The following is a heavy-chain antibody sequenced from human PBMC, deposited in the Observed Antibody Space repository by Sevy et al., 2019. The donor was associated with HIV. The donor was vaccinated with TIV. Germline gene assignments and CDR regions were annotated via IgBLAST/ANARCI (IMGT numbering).Heavy chain of an antibody. CDR2: KRYDGSNK. Sequence: GGSLRLSCAASGFTFSSYGMHWVRQAPGKGLEWVAFKRYDGSNKYYADSVKGRFTISRDNSKNTLYLQMNSLRAEDTAVYYCAKDTIGGDSSSGCFDYWGQGTLVTVSS. CDR1: GFTFSSYG. D-gene: IGHD6-13*01. V-gene: IGHV3-30*02. J-gene: IGHJ4*02. CDR3: AKDTIGGDSSSGCFDY.